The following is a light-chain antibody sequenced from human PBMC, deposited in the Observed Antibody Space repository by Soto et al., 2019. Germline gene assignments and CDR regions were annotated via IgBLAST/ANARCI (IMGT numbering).Light chain of an antibody. CDR2: GNS. V-gene: IGLV1-40*01. CDR3: QSYDSSLSVV. CDR1: SSNIGAGYD. J-gene: IGLJ2*01. Sequence: QSVLTQPPSVSGAPGQRVTISCTGSSSNIGAGYDVHWYQQLPGTAPKLLIYGNSNRPSGVPDRFSGSKSGTSASLAITVLLAEDEADYYCQSYDSSLSVVFGGVTKLTVL.